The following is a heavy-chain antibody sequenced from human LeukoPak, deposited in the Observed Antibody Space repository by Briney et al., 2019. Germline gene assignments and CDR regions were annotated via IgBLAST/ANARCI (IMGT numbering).Heavy chain of an antibody. CDR1: GYSFSSCYY. D-gene: IGHD3-9*01. J-gene: IGHJ3*02. CDR2: IYHSGAT. Sequence: PSETLSLTCTVSGYSFSSCYYWGWIQQPPEKRLGWVGRIYHSGATCYTPSLKSRVTISVDTSKNQFSLKLSCVTAADTAVYYCASVGAFWLLGPVAPAAPPADAFDIWGQGTKVTVSS. V-gene: IGHV4-38-2*02. CDR3: ASVGAFWLLGPVAPAAPPADAFDI.